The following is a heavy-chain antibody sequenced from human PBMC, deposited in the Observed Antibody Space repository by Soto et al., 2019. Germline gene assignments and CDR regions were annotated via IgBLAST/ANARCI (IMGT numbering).Heavy chain of an antibody. Sequence: EVQLVESGGGLVKPGGSLRLSCAASGFTFSSYSMNWVRQAPGKGLEWVSSISSSSSYIYYADSVKGRFTISRDNAKNSLYLQMNSLRAEDTAVYSCARGLLAVTPPHDYWGQGTLVTVSS. CDR3: ARGLLAVTPPHDY. V-gene: IGHV3-21*01. J-gene: IGHJ4*02. CDR1: GFTFSSYS. CDR2: ISSSSSYI. D-gene: IGHD4-17*01.